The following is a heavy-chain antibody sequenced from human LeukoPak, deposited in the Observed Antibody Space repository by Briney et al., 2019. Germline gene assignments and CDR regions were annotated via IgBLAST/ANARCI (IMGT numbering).Heavy chain of an antibody. CDR1: GFTFSSFE. V-gene: IGHV3-48*03. CDR2: INSSGSGT. CDR3: ARARPTDH. Sequence: GGSLRLSCAASGFTFSSFEMNWVRQAPGKGLEWLSHINSSGSGTHYADSVKGRFTISRDNAKNALYLQMNSLRVEDTAVYYCARARPTDHWGQGTLVTVSS. J-gene: IGHJ4*02.